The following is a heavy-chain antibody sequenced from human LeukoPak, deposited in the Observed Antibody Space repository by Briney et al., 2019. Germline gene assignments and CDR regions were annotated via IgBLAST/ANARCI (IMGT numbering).Heavy chain of an antibody. CDR3: AKDAGYAIYYMDV. Sequence: GGSLRLSCAASGFTFSSYNMDWVRQAPGKGLQWVSTIRGSGGSTYYADSVKGRFTISRDNSKNTVYLQMNSLRVEDTAVYYCAKDAGYAIYYMDVWGKGTTVTVSS. D-gene: IGHD5-18*01. CDR2: IRGSGGST. CDR1: GFTFSSYN. V-gene: IGHV3-23*01. J-gene: IGHJ6*03.